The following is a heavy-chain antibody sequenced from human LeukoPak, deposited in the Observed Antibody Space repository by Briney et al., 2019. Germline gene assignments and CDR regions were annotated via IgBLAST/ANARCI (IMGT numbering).Heavy chain of an antibody. Sequence: RPGGSLRLSCADSGFTFSRFWMHWVRQAPGKGLVWVSHITTDGSSTSYADSVKGRFTISRDNAKNTLYLQMNSLRAEDTAVYYCARGAIVGANFDYWGQGTLVTVSS. J-gene: IGHJ4*02. V-gene: IGHV3-74*01. CDR1: GFTFSRFW. CDR3: ARGAIVGANFDY. CDR2: ITTDGSST. D-gene: IGHD1-26*01.